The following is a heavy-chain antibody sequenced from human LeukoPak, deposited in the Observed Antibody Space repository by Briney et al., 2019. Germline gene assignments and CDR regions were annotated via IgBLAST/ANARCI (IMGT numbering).Heavy chain of an antibody. CDR1: GFTFTSSA. Sequence: GTSVKVSCKASGFTFTSSAVQWVRQARGQRLEWIGWIVVGSGNTNYAQKFQERVTITRDMSTSTAYMELSSLRSEDTAVYYCAAESIRGAMAPDYWGQGTLVTVSS. D-gene: IGHD5-18*01. J-gene: IGHJ4*02. CDR2: IVVGSGNT. V-gene: IGHV1-58*01. CDR3: AAESIRGAMAPDY.